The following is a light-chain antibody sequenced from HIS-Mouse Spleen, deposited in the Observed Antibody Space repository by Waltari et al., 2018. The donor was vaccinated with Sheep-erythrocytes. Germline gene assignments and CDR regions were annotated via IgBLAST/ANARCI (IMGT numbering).Light chain of an antibody. CDR2: EGS. CDR1: RSHVGSYNL. Sequence: QSALTQPASVSGSPGQSITIPCTGTRSHVGSYNLVSWYQQHPGKAPKLMIYEGSKRPSGVSNRFSGSKSGNTASLTISGLQAEDEADYYCCSYAGSSTFHVVFGGGTKLTVL. J-gene: IGLJ2*01. CDR3: CSYAGSSTFHVV. V-gene: IGLV2-23*03.